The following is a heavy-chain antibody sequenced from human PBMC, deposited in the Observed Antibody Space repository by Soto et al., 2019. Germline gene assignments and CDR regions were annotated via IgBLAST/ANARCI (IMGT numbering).Heavy chain of an antibody. CDR2: RKADETKT. CDR1: GFTYSAYY. D-gene: IGHD2-2*01. CDR3: ASLNWEVPPTGQ. Sequence: GGSLRLSCSASGFTYSAYYMTWVRQAPGKGLEWAANRKADETKTFYADSVRGRFTISRDNAKNALSVQMNSLRAGDTAVYYCASLNWEVPPTGQWGRGT. V-gene: IGHV3-7*03. J-gene: IGHJ4*02.